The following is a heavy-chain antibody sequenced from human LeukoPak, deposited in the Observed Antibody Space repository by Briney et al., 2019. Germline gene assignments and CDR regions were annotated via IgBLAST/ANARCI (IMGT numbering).Heavy chain of an antibody. CDR3: ARGGEHGSGSYYNV. CDR1: GGSISSGGYS. J-gene: IGHJ4*02. Sequence: SQTLSLTCAVSGGSISSGGYSWSWIRQPPGKGLEWIGYIYHSGSSYYNPSLMNRVTISVDRSKSQFSLKLSSVTAADTAVYYCARGGEHGSGSYYNVWGQGTLVTVSS. D-gene: IGHD3-10*01. CDR2: IYHSGSS. V-gene: IGHV4-30-2*01.